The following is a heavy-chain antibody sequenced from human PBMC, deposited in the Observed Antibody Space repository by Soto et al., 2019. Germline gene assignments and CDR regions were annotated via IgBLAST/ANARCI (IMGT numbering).Heavy chain of an antibody. CDR3: ARDRIIGTSYSDY. CDR2: IHSSGTT. CDR1: SGSINSFY. D-gene: IGHD1-7*01. V-gene: IGHV4-4*07. Sequence: SETLSLTCTVSSGSINSFYWAWMRQPAGKGLEWIGRIHSSGTTNYNPSLSSRVTMSVDPSKNQFSLRLTSVTAADTAVYYCARDRIIGTSYSDYWGQGILVTVSS. J-gene: IGHJ4*02.